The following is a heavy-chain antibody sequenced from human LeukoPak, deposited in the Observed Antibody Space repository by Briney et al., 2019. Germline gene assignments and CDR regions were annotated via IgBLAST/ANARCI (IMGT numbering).Heavy chain of an antibody. V-gene: IGHV3-30*04. CDR3: ARGYQPLKTVDY. CDR2: ISYDGSNK. J-gene: IGHJ4*02. Sequence: GRSLRLSCAASGFTFSSYAMRWVRQAPGKGLEWVAVISYDGSNKYYADSVKGRFTISRDNSKNTLYLQMNSLRAEDTAVYYCARGYQPLKTVDYWGQGTLVTVSS. CDR1: GFTFSSYA. D-gene: IGHD2-2*01.